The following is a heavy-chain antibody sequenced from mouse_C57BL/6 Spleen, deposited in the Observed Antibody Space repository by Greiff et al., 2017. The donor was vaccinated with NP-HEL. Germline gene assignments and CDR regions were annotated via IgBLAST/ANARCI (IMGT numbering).Heavy chain of an antibody. D-gene: IGHD2-1*01. Sequence: EVKLVESVAELVRPGASVKLSCTASGFNIKNTYMHWVKQRPEQGLEWIGRIDPANGNTKYAPKFQGKATITADTSSNTAYLQLSSLTSEDTAIYYCASGIYYGNYYAMDYWGQGTSVTVSS. CDR3: ASGIYYGNYYAMDY. V-gene: IGHV14-3*01. CDR1: GFNIKNTY. CDR2: IDPANGNT. J-gene: IGHJ4*01.